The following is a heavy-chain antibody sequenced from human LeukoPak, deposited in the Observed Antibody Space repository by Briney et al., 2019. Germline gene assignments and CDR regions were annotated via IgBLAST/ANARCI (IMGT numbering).Heavy chain of an antibody. CDR2: ISSSGVAT. CDR1: GFTFRDFA. V-gene: IGHV3-64D*09. D-gene: IGHD4-23*01. CDR3: VKGRWVEY. Sequence: PGGSLRLSCSVSGFTFRDFAMHRVRQAPGKGLEYVSSISSSGVATYYADSVKGRFTISRDNYKNTLYLQMSSLRAEDTAVYYCVKGRWVEYWGQATLVTVSS. J-gene: IGHJ4*02.